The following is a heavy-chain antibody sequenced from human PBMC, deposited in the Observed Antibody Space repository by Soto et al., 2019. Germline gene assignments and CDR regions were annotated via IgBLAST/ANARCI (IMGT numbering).Heavy chain of an antibody. CDR1: GGSISSTNW. Sequence: QVQLQESGPGLVKPSGTLSLTCAVSGGSISSTNWWTWVRQPPGKGLEWIGEIYHSGSTNYNPSLKSRVTISVEKSKSQFSLKLSSVTAADTAVYYCATWSPWELHRYWGQGTLVTVSS. CDR2: IYHSGST. CDR3: ATWSPWELHRY. J-gene: IGHJ4*02. D-gene: IGHD1-26*01. V-gene: IGHV4-4*02.